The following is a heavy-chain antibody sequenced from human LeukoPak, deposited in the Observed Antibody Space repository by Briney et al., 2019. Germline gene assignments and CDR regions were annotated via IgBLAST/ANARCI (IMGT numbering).Heavy chain of an antibody. V-gene: IGHV4-61*02. J-gene: IGHJ5*02. D-gene: IGHD4-17*01. Sequence: PSQTLSLTCTDPGGSISSGSYYWSWIRQPAGKGLEWIGRLYTSGSTNYNPSLRSRVTMSVDTSKNHFSLKLSSVTAADTAVYYCASTNYGDYVYDWFDPWGQGTLVTVSS. CDR1: GGSISSGSYY. CDR2: LYTSGST. CDR3: ASTNYGDYVYDWFDP.